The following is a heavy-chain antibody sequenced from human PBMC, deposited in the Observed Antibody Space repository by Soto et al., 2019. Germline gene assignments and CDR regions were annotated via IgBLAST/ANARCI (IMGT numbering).Heavy chain of an antibody. V-gene: IGHV4-59*01. Sequence: KPSETLSLTCTVSGDSINHYYWSWIRQPPGKRPEWIGYIYYTGSTTYNPSLESRVTMSVDTSRNQFSLKLSSVNAADTAVYYCAKYRRTEAEGFTLDYWGRGTLVTVSS. CDR3: AKYRRTEAEGFTLDY. CDR1: GDSINHYY. J-gene: IGHJ4*02. D-gene: IGHD6-13*01. CDR2: IYYTGST.